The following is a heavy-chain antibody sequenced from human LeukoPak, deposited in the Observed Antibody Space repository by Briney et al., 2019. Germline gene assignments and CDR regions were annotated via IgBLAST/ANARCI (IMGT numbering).Heavy chain of an antibody. J-gene: IGHJ4*02. V-gene: IGHV4-30-2*01. CDR3: ARADSSSWYVEY. D-gene: IGHD6-13*01. CDR1: GGSISSGGYS. Sequence: SQTLSLTCAVSGGSISSGGYSWSWIRQPPGKGLEWIGYIYHSGSTYYNPSLKSRVTISVDRSKNQFSLKLSSVTAADTAVYYCARADSSSWYVEYWGQGTLVTVSS. CDR2: IYHSGST.